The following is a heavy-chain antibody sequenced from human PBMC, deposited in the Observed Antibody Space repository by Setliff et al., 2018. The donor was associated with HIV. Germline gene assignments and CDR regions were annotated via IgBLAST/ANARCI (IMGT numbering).Heavy chain of an antibody. CDR3: ARGSYYYYYYMDV. CDR1: GGSISSGSYY. V-gene: IGHV4-39*01. Sequence: SETLFLTCTVSGGSISSGSYYWSWIRQPPGKGLEWIGSIYYSGSTYYNPSLKSRVTISVDTSKNQFSLKLSSVTAADTAVYYCARGSYYYYYYMDVWGKGTTVTVSS. CDR2: IYYSGST. J-gene: IGHJ6*03. D-gene: IGHD1-26*01.